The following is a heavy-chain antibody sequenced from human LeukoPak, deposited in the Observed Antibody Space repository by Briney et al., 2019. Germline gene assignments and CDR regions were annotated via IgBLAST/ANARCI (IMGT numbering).Heavy chain of an antibody. J-gene: IGHJ4*02. Sequence: PGGSLRLSCAASGFTFSSYSMNWVRQAPGKGLEWVSSISSSSSYIYYADSVKGRFTISRDNAENSLYLQMNSLRAEDTAVYYCARHPLLWFGELLYEDYWGQGTLVTVSS. CDR1: GFTFSSYS. CDR3: ARHPLLWFGELLYEDY. D-gene: IGHD3-10*01. CDR2: ISSSSSYI. V-gene: IGHV3-21*01.